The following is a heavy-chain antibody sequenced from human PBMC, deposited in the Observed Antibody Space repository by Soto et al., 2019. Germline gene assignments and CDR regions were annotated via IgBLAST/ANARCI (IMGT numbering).Heavy chain of an antibody. Sequence: QLQLQESGPGLVKPSETLSLTCTVSGGSISSSSYYWGWIRQPPGKGLEWIGSIYYSGSTYYNPALKSRVAISVDTSKNQFSLKLSSVTAADTAVYYCARVQSYYYGMDVWGQGTTVTVSS. V-gene: IGHV4-39*01. D-gene: IGHD3-10*01. CDR1: GGSISSSSYY. CDR3: ARVQSYYYGMDV. J-gene: IGHJ6*02. CDR2: IYYSGST.